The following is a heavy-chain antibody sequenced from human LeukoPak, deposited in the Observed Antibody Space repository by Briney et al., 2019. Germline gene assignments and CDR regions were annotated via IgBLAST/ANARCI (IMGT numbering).Heavy chain of an antibody. CDR1: GSTFSNYA. J-gene: IGHJ4*02. Sequence: QPGGSLRPSCAASGSTFSNYAMSWVRQAPGKGLEWVSSNSGSGGSSYYADSVKGRFTVSRDNSKNTLYLQMDSLRAEDTAVYYCAKGSYGTYGVFDNWGQGTLVTVSS. D-gene: IGHD1-26*01. V-gene: IGHV3-23*01. CDR3: AKGSYGTYGVFDN. CDR2: NSGSGGSS.